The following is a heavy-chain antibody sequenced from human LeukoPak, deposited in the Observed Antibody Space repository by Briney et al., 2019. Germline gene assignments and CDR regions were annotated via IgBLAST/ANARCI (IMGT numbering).Heavy chain of an antibody. CDR3: ARVGRYCSSTSCYTGSEWFDP. CDR2: IYYSGST. Sequence: SETLSLTCTVSGGSISSGDYYWSWIRQPPGKGLEWIGYIYYSGSTYYNPSLKSRVTISVDTSKNQFSLKLSSVTAADTAVYYCARVGRYCSSTSCYTGSEWFDPWGQGTLVTVSS. D-gene: IGHD2-2*02. CDR1: GGSISSGDYY. V-gene: IGHV4-30-4*01. J-gene: IGHJ5*02.